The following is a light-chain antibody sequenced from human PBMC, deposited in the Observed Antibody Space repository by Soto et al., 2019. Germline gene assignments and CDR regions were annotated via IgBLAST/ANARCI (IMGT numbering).Light chain of an antibody. CDR1: QSVSSN. J-gene: IGKJ2*01. V-gene: IGKV3-15*01. CDR2: GAS. Sequence: EIVMTQSPATLSVSPGERATLSCRASQSVSSNLAWYQQKPGQAPRLLIYGASTRATGIPARFSGSGSGTEFTPTISSLQSEDFAVYYCQQYNTWPYTFGQGTKLEIK. CDR3: QQYNTWPYT.